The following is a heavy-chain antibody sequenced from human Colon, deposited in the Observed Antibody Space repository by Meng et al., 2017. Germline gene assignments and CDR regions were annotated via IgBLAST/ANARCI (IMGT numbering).Heavy chain of an antibody. CDR3: AKNGAYCLEY. CDR2: TYGSVNT. J-gene: IGHJ4*02. D-gene: IGHD2-8*02. V-gene: IGHV4-4*02. Sequence: QVQLKGSGPGLVKPSGTLSHTCAVSGGSITNSNWWSWVRQPPGRGLEWIGQTYGSVNTAYNPSLKSRVTIPVDKSKNQLSLTLSSVTAADTAVYYCAKNGAYCLEYWGQGILVTVSS. CDR1: GGSITNSNW.